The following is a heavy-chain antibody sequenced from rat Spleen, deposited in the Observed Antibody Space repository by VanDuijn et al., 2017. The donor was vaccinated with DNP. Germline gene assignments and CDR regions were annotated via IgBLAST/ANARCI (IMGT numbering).Heavy chain of an antibody. Sequence: QVQLKESGPGLVQPSQTLSLTCTVSGFSLTDYSVHWVRQPPGKGLEWMGRIQSGGSTDYNSALKSRLSISRDTPKSQVFLKMNSLQTEDTAMYFCARSYYYRYYVMDAWGQGASVTVSS. D-gene: IGHD1-1*01. CDR1: GFSLTDYS. J-gene: IGHJ4*01. CDR3: ARSYYYRYYVMDA. V-gene: IGHV2-19*01. CDR2: IQSGGST.